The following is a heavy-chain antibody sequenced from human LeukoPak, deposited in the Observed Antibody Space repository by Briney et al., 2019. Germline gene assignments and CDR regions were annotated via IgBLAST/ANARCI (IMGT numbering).Heavy chain of an antibody. J-gene: IGHJ4*02. CDR2: IIPILGIA. D-gene: IGHD6-19*01. V-gene: IGHV1-69*04. Sequence: ASVKVSCKASGGTFSSYAISWVRQAPGQGLEWMGRIIPILGIANYAQKFQGRVTITADKSTSTAYMELSSLRSEDTAVYYCARGGGWSVFDYWGQGTLVTVSS. CDR1: GGTFSSYA. CDR3: ARGGGWSVFDY.